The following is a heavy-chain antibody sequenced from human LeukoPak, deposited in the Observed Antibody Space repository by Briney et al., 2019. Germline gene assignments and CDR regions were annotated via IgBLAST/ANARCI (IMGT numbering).Heavy chain of an antibody. CDR2: VGISSGNT. J-gene: IGHJ4*02. D-gene: IGHD5-12*01. Sequence: GGSLRLSCAASGFTFSDYSMSWVRQAPGKGLEWISYVGISSGNTEYADSVKGRFTISGDSAKNSLFLQMNNLRAEDTAVYYCARDQRYAFDTWGQGTLVTVSS. V-gene: IGHV3-48*04. CDR1: GFTFSDYS. CDR3: ARDQRYAFDT.